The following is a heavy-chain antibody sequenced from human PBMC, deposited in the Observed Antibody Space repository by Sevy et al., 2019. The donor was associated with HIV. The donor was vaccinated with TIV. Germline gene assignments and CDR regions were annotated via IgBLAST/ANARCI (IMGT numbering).Heavy chain of an antibody. CDR2: ISYGGSNK. V-gene: IGHV3-30*04. CDR1: GFTFSSHA. J-gene: IGHJ4*02. D-gene: IGHD6-13*01. CDR3: ARAPGAVIAAGPYDLDY. Sequence: GGSLRLSCAASGFTFSSHAMHWVRQAPGKGLEWMTIISYGGSNKNHADSVKGRFTVSRDISKNTLYLQMNSLRPEDTAVYYCARAPGAVIAAGPYDLDYWGQGTLVTVSS.